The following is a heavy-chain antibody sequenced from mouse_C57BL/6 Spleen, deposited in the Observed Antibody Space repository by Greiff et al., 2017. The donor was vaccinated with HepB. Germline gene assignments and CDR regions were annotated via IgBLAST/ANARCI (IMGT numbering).Heavy chain of an antibody. CDR1: GFTFSDYG. CDR2: ISSGSSTI. CDR3: ARRDGYGAMDY. D-gene: IGHD2-2*01. Sequence: EVQGVESGGGLVKPGGSLKLSCAASGFTFSDYGMHWVRQAPEKGLEWVAYISSGSSTIYYADTVKGRFTITRDNAKNTLFLQMTSLRSEDTAMYYCARRDGYGAMDYWGQGTSVTVSS. J-gene: IGHJ4*01. V-gene: IGHV5-17*01.